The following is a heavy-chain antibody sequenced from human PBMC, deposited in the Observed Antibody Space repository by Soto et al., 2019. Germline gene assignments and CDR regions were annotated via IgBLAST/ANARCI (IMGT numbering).Heavy chain of an antibody. Sequence: EVQLVESGGGLVQPGRSLRLSCATSGFTFDDYAMHWVRQAPGKGLEWVSGISWNSGGIGYAVSVKGRFTISRDNAKTSLYLQMNSLRAEDTALYYCTNSRVYGDYERFDYWGQGTLVTVSS. J-gene: IGHJ4*02. CDR1: GFTFDDYA. CDR3: TNSRVYGDYERFDY. V-gene: IGHV3-9*01. D-gene: IGHD4-17*01. CDR2: ISWNSGGI.